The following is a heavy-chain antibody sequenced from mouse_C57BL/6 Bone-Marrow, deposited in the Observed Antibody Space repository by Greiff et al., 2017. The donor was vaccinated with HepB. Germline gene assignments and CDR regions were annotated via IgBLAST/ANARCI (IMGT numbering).Heavy chain of an antibody. J-gene: IGHJ4*01. D-gene: IGHD6-5*01. V-gene: IGHV1-5*01. CDR1: GYTFTSYW. CDR2: IYPGNSDT. Sequence: EVQLQESGTVLARPGASVKMSCKTSGYTFTSYWMHWVKQRPGQGLEWIGAIYPGNSDTSYNQKFKGKAKLTAVTSASTAYMELSSLTNDDSAVYYCTRESLCFYYAMDYWGQGTSVTVSS. CDR3: TRESLCFYYAMDY.